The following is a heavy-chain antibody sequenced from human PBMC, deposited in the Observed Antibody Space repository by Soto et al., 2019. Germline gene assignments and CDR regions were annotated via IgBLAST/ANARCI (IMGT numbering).Heavy chain of an antibody. D-gene: IGHD5-18*01. CDR3: ASGYSYGSYYFDY. Sequence: PGGSLRLSCTTSGFTFDDYAMSWVRQAPGKGLEWVALMWYDGSSKYYADSVKGRFTISRDHSKNTLYLQMNSLRAEDTAVYFCASGYSYGSYYFDYWGQGTLVTVSS. CDR2: MWYDGSSK. J-gene: IGHJ4*02. CDR1: GFTFDDYA. V-gene: IGHV3-33*01.